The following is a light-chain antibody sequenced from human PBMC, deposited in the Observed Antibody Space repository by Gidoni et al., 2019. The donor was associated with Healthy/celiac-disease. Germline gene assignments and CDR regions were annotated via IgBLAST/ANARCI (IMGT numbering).Light chain of an antibody. CDR1: SSNIVSNY. V-gene: IGLV1-47*01. Sequence: QSVRTQPPTASGTPGQRVTISCSGSSSNIVSNYVYWYQQLPGTAPKLLIYRNTQRPSGVPDRFSGSKSGTSASLAISGLRSEDEADYYCAAWDDSLSGVVFGGGTKLTVL. J-gene: IGLJ2*01. CDR2: RNT. CDR3: AAWDDSLSGVV.